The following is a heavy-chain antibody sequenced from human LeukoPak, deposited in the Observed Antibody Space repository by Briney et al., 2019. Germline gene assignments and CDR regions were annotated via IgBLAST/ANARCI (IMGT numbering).Heavy chain of an antibody. CDR3: ANDPGGYEPFDY. CDR2: ISYDGSNK. J-gene: IGHJ4*02. V-gene: IGHV3-30*18. D-gene: IGHD5-12*01. Sequence: GGSLRLSGAGSRFTFSSYGMHWVRQAPGKGLEWVAVISYDGSNKYYADSVKGRFTISRDDSKNTLYLQMNSLRAEDTAVYYCANDPGGYEPFDYWGQGTLVTVSS. CDR1: RFTFSSYG.